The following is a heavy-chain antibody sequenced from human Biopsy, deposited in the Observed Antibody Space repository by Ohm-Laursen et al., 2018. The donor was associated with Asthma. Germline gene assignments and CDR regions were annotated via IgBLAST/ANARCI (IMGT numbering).Heavy chain of an antibody. CDR2: INWNGGST. Sequence: SLRLSCAAIGFTLSSYAIHWVRQAPGKGLDWVSGINWNGGSTGYADSMKGRLSISRDNSKNTLFLQMGRLRPDDTALYYCAKDAHDYVSLIVSPQKNGIESWGQGTLVTVSS. J-gene: IGHJ4*02. V-gene: IGHV3-20*04. CDR1: GFTLSSYA. D-gene: IGHD4-17*01. CDR3: AKDAHDYVSLIVSPQKNGIES.